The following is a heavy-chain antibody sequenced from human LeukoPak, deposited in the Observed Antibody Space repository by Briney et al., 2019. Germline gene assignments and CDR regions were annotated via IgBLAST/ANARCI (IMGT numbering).Heavy chain of an antibody. J-gene: IGHJ5*02. CDR2: ISSSSSYI. CDR1: GFTFSSYS. CDR3: AREGYAIWFDP. Sequence: PGGSLRLSCAATGFTFSSYSMNWVRQTPGKGLEWVSSISSSSSYIYYADSVKGRFTISRDNAKNSLYLQMNSLRAEDTAVYYCAREGYAIWFDPWGQGTLVTVSS. V-gene: IGHV3-21*01. D-gene: IGHD2-8*01.